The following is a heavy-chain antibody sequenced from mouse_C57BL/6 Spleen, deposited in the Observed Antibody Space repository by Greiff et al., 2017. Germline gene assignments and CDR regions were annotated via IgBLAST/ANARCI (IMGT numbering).Heavy chain of an antibody. Sequence: QVQLQQPGAELVKPGASVKLSCKASGYTFTSYWMHWVKQRPGRGLEWIGRIDPNRGGTKYNEKFKNKATLTVDKPSSTAYMQLSSLTSEDSAVYYCARGASSDAMDYWGQGTSVTVSS. CDR2: IDPNRGGT. D-gene: IGHD3-2*02. CDR1: GYTFTSYW. CDR3: ARGASSDAMDY. J-gene: IGHJ4*01. V-gene: IGHV1-72*01.